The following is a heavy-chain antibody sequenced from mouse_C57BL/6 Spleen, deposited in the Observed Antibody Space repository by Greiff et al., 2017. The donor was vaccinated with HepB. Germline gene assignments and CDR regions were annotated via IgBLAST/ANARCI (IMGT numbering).Heavy chain of an antibody. D-gene: IGHD1-1*01. CDR2: IHPSDSDT. V-gene: IGHV1-74*01. CDR3: AIPIYYYGSSYPDVPYYYAMDY. Sequence: QVQLQQSGAELVKPGASVKVSCKASGYTFTSYWMHWVKQRPGQGLEWIGRIHPSDSDTNYNQKFKGKATLTVDKSSSTAYMQLSSLTSEDSAVYYCAIPIYYYGSSYPDVPYYYAMDYWGQGTSVTVSS. J-gene: IGHJ4*01. CDR1: GYTFTSYW.